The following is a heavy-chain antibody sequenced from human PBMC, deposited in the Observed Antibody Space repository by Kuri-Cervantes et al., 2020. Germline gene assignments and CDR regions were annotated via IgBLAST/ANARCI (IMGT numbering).Heavy chain of an antibody. CDR1: GFTFSSYS. CDR2: ISSSSSYI. D-gene: IGHD3-22*01. Sequence: GGSLRLPCAASGFTFSSYSMNWVRQAPGKGLEWVSSISSSSSYIYYADSVKGRFTISRDNAKNSLYLQMNSLRAEDTAVYYCARDRLYYYDSSGRGTRYFDIWGQGTMVTVSS. CDR3: ARDRLYYYDSSGRGTRYFDI. J-gene: IGHJ3*02. V-gene: IGHV3-21*04.